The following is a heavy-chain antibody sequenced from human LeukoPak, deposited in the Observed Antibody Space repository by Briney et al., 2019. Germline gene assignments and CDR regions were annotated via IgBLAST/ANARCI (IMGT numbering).Heavy chain of an antibody. CDR3: ARNSEKDM. CDR2: FYSRGGT. J-gene: IGHJ4*02. Sequence: GGSLRLSCAASGFTVSTVYMSWVRQAPGKGLEWVSVFYSRGGTYYAASVKGRFTISRDSSRNTLHLQMNSLRAEDTAIYYCARNSEKDMWGQGTLVTVSS. CDR1: GFTVSTVY. V-gene: IGHV3-66*01.